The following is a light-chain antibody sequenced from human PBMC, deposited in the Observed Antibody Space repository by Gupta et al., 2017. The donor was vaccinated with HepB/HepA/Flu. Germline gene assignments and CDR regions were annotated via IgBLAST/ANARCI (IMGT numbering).Light chain of an antibody. V-gene: IGLV2-14*03. CDR1: SSDIGGYSY. CDR2: DVS. Sequence: QSALPQPASVSGSPGQSITISCTGTSSDIGGYSYVSWYQQHPGKAPKLIVYDVSNRPSGVSSRFSGSKSGNTASLTISGLQAEDDGAYSCSSYTTSNTVIFGGGTKLTVL. CDR3: SSYTTSNTVI. J-gene: IGLJ2*01.